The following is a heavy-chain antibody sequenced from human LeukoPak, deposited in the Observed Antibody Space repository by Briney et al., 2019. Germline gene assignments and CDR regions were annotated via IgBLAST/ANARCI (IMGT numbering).Heavy chain of an antibody. CDR1: GFTFSSYA. Sequence: AGGPLRLSCAASGFTFSSYAMSWVRQAPGKGLEWVAIIKQDGSEKYYVDSVKGRFTISRDNAKNSLYLQMNSLRVEDTAVYYCARAQYSISARAWFDAWGQGTLVTVSS. CDR2: IKQDGSEK. CDR3: ARAQYSISARAWFDA. V-gene: IGHV3-7*01. J-gene: IGHJ5*02. D-gene: IGHD6-6*01.